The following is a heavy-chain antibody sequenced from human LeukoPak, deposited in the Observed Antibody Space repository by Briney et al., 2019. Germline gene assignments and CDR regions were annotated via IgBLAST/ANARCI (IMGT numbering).Heavy chain of an antibody. D-gene: IGHD3-9*01. J-gene: IGHJ4*02. V-gene: IGHV4-4*07. CDR2: IYTTGST. CDR3: ARSPDYDILTGYSYIFDY. Sequence: SETLSLTCTVSGGSISSYYWSWIRQPAGKGLEWIGRIYTTGSTNYNPSLKSRVTMSVDTSKNQFSLKLSSVTAADTAVYYCARSPDYDILTGYSYIFDYWGQGILVTVSS. CDR1: GGSISSYY.